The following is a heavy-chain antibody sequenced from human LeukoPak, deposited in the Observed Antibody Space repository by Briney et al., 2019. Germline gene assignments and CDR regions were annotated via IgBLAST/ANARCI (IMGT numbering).Heavy chain of an antibody. CDR2: ISYDGSNK. Sequence: GGSLRLSCAVSGFTFSNYAMHWVRQAPGKGLEWVAVISYDGSNKYYADSVKGRFTISRDNSKNTLYVQMNSLRAEDTAVYYCARSGVVHIAVAGTGGFMDYWGQGTLVTVSS. J-gene: IGHJ4*02. CDR1: GFTFSNYA. V-gene: IGHV3-30*04. D-gene: IGHD6-19*01. CDR3: ARSGVVHIAVAGTGGFMDY.